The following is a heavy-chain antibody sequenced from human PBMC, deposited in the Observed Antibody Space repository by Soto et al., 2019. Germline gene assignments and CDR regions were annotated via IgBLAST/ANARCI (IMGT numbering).Heavy chain of an antibody. CDR1: GFTVSSNY. CDR3: AGHMTTVFPNYYYYYYYIDV. D-gene: IGHD4-4*01. V-gene: IGHV3-66*04. CDR2: IYSGGST. J-gene: IGHJ6*03. Sequence: EVQLVESGGGLVQPGGSLRLSCAASGFTVSSNYMSWVRQAPGKGLEWVTVIYSGGSTYYADSVKGRFTISRDNSKNKLYLQMNSLRAEDTAVYYCAGHMTTVFPNYYYYYYYIDVWGKGTTVTVSS.